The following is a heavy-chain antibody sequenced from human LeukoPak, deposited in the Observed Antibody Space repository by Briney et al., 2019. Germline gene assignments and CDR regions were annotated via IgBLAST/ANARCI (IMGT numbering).Heavy chain of an antibody. CDR2: INPSGGST. J-gene: IGHJ3*02. Sequence: ASVKVSCKASGYTFTSYGISWVRQAPGQGLEWMGIINPSGGSTSYAQKFQGRVTMTRDTSRSTVYMELSSLRSEDTAVYYCARDPPPPSWYSGDSSGAFDIWGQGTMVTVSS. CDR3: ARDPPPPSWYSGDSSGAFDI. V-gene: IGHV1-46*03. D-gene: IGHD1-26*01. CDR1: GYTFTSYG.